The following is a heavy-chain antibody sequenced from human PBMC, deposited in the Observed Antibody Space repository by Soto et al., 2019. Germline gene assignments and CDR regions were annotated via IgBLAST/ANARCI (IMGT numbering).Heavy chain of an antibody. CDR2: MDPSDSYT. V-gene: IGHV5-10-1*01. CDR1: GYSFTSYW. D-gene: IGHD6-6*01. J-gene: IGHJ6*02. CDR3: ARHPYSSSSYYYYGMDV. Sequence: PGESLKISCKGSGYSFTSYWISWVRQMPGKGLEWMGRMDPSDSYTNYSPSFQGHVTISADKSISTAYLQWSSLKASDTAMYYCARHPYSSSSYYYYGMDVWGQGTTVTVAS.